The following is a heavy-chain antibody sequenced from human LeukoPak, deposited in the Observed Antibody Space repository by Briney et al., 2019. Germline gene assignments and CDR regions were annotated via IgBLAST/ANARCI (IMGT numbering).Heavy chain of an antibody. CDR1: GGTFSSYA. CDR3: ARDQVPYSSNWYPSYYFDY. D-gene: IGHD6-13*01. V-gene: IGHV1-69*04. J-gene: IGHJ4*02. Sequence: SVKVSCKASGGTFSSYAISWVRQAPGQGLEWMGRIIPILGIANYAQKFQGRVTITADKSTSTAYMELSSLTSDDTAVYYCARDQVPYSSNWYPSYYFDYWGQGTLVTVSS. CDR2: IIPILGIA.